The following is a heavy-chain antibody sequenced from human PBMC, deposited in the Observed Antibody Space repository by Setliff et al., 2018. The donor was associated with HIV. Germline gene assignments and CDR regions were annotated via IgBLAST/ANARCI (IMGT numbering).Heavy chain of an antibody. D-gene: IGHD3-22*01. J-gene: IGHJ1*01. Sequence: SETLSLTCAVSGASITRGGDFWSWIRQHPGKGLEWIGYIYYGGERYYNPSLKGRVSLSMDTSKNQFSLKLSSVTVADTAMYYCARADYDTRGVAEYFHRWGQGTQVTVSS. CDR2: IYYGGER. V-gene: IGHV4-31*11. CDR1: GASITRGGDF. CDR3: ARADYDTRGVAEYFHR.